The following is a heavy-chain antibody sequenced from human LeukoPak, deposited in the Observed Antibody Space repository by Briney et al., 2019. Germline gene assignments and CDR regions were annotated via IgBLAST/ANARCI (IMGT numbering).Heavy chain of an antibody. V-gene: IGHV1-46*01. Sequence: ASVKVSCKASGYTFINYYIHWVRQAPGQGLEWMGIINPSGGSTTYPQKFQGRVTMTRDTSTSTAYMELRSLRSDDTAVYYCARSVNYYGSGSYSWFDPWGQGTLVTVSS. J-gene: IGHJ5*02. CDR2: INPSGGST. CDR1: GYTFINYY. CDR3: ARSVNYYGSGSYSWFDP. D-gene: IGHD3-10*01.